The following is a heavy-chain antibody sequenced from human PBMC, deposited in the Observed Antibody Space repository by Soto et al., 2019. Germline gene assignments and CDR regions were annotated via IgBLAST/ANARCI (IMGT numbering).Heavy chain of an antibody. Sequence: LETLSLTCTVSGGSISSYYWSWIRQPPGKGLEWIGYIYYSGSTNYNPSLKSRVTISVDTSKNQFSLKLSSVTAADTAVYYCAREITQDGCSYGYCYYYYMDFWGKGTTVTVSS. V-gene: IGHV4-59*01. CDR2: IYYSGST. J-gene: IGHJ6*03. CDR1: GGSISSYY. CDR3: AREITQDGCSYGYCYYYYMDF. D-gene: IGHD5-18*01.